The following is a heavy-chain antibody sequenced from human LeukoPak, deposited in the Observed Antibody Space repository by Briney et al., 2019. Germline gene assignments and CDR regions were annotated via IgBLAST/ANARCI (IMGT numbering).Heavy chain of an antibody. CDR3: ARDRGGDYEYYFDY. D-gene: IGHD4-17*01. J-gene: IGHJ4*02. V-gene: IGHV3-66*01. CDR2: IYSGGST. CDR1: GFTVSSNY. Sequence: GGSLRLSCAASGFTVSSNYMSWVRQAPGKGLEWVSVIYSGGSTYYADSVKGRFTISRDNSKNTLYLQMNSLRAEDTAVYYCARDRGGDYEYYFDYWGQGTLVTVSS.